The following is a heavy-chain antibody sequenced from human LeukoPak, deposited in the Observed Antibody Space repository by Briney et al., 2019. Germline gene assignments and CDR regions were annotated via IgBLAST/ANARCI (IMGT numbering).Heavy chain of an antibody. D-gene: IGHD5-12*01. V-gene: IGHV3-30*18. J-gene: IGHJ4*02. CDR2: ISYDGSNK. CDR3: AKDVSWGYDLDY. Sequence: GSLRLSCAASGFTFSSYGMHWVRQAPGKGLEWVAVISYDGSNKYYADSVKGRFTISRDNSKNTLYLQMNSLRAEDTAVYYCAKDVSWGYDLDYWGQGTLVTVSS. CDR1: GFTFSSYG.